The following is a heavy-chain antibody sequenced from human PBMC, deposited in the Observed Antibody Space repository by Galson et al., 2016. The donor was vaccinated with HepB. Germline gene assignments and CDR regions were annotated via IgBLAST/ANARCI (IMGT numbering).Heavy chain of an antibody. CDR3: VRDFLRWSPKTAPDF. D-gene: IGHD4-23*01. V-gene: IGHV3-33*01. Sequence: SLRLSCAASGFPFSDYGMHWVRQAPGKGLDWVAFIWYDGTNEHYADSVKGRFSISRDNSKNTLYLQMNSLRAEDTALYYCVRDFLRWSPKTAPDFWGQGTLVTVSS. CDR1: GFPFSDYG. J-gene: IGHJ4*02. CDR2: IWYDGTNE.